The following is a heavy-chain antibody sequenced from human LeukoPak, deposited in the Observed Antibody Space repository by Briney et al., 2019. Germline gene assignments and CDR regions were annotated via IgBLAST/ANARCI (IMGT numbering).Heavy chain of an antibody. J-gene: IGHJ4*02. D-gene: IGHD3-10*01. CDR2: IYYSGST. CDR1: GGSISSSSYY. CDR3: AREANYYGSGSYFEGTFDY. Sequence: SETLSLTCTVSGGSISSSSYYWGWIRQPPGKGLEWIGSIYYSGSTYYNASLKSRVTMSLDTSENQFSLKLSSVTAADTAVYYCAREANYYGSGSYFEGTFDYWGQGSLVTVSS. V-gene: IGHV4-39*07.